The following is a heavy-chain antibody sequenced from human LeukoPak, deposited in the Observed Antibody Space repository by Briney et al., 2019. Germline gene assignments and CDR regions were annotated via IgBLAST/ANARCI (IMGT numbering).Heavy chain of an antibody. D-gene: IGHD2-2*01. CDR1: GGSFSGYY. Sequence: PSETLSLTCAVYGGSFSGYYWSWIRQPPGKGLEWIGEINHSGSTNYNPSLKSRVTISVDTSKNQFSLKLSSVTAADTAVYYCATAPSSPSYCSSTSCFNWFDPWGQGTLVTVSS. CDR3: ATAPSSPSYCSSTSCFNWFDP. J-gene: IGHJ5*02. V-gene: IGHV4-34*01. CDR2: INHSGST.